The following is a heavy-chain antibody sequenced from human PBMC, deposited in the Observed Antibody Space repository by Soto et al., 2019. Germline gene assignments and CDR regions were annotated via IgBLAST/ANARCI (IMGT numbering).Heavy chain of an antibody. V-gene: IGHV4-59*01. CDR2: IYYSGST. CDR3: ARYPPGGRWLPSISRAFDI. D-gene: IGHD3-16*01. Sequence: QVQLQESGPGLVKPSETLSLTCTVSGGSISSYYWSWIRQPPGKGLEWIGYIYYSGSTNYNPSLKSRVTISVDTSKNQFSLKLSSVTAADTAVHYCARYPPGGRWLPSISRAFDIWGQGTMVTVSS. CDR1: GGSISSYY. J-gene: IGHJ3*02.